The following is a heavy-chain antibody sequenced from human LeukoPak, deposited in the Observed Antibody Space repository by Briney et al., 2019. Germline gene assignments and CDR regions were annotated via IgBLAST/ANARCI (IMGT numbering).Heavy chain of an antibody. Sequence: ASETLSLTCTVSGASISHYYWSWIRQTPAKGLEWTGHIHTSGGSTYYPSLKSRLTMSIDTSRNQLSLKLTSVTAADTAVYFCARLGSYHDFWGQGALVTVSS. CDR3: ARLGSYHDF. V-gene: IGHV4-4*09. CDR1: GASISHYY. J-gene: IGHJ4*02. D-gene: IGHD1-26*01. CDR2: IHTSGGS.